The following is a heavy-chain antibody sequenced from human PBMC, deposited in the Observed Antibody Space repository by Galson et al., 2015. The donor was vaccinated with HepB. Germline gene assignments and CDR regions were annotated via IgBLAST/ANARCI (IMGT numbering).Heavy chain of an antibody. J-gene: IGHJ3*02. CDR2: FDPEDGET. CDR1: GYTLTELS. D-gene: IGHD3-9*01. Sequence: SVKVSCKVSGYTLTELSMHWVRQAPGKGLEWMGGFDPEDGETIYAQKFQGRVTMTEDTSTDTAYMELSSLRSEDTAVYYCATATHYDILTGHTGDDAFDIWGQGTMVTVSS. V-gene: IGHV1-24*01. CDR3: ATATHYDILTGHTGDDAFDI.